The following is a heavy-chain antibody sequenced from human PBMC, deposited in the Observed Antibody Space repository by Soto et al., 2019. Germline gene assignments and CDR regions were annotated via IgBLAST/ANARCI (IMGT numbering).Heavy chain of an antibody. CDR2: IGYDGNNK. D-gene: IGHD1-1*01. CDR1: GFSFTTYG. J-gene: IGHJ3*02. Sequence: QVQLVESGGGWVQPGRSLRLSCEATGFSFTTYGMHWVRQAPGKGLEWVAVIGYDGNNKYYADSVEGRFTISRDNSKNTVYLQMQSLSGDDTAVYYCARGGVTGIVGIFGSPLDIWGRGTVVTVSS. V-gene: IGHV3-33*01. CDR3: ARGGVTGIVGIFGSPLDI.